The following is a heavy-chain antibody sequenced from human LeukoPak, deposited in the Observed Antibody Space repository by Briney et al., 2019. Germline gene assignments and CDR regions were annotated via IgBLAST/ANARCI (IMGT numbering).Heavy chain of an antibody. Sequence: GESLKISCKGSGYSFTSYWIGWVRQMPGKGLEWMGIIYPGDSDTRYSPSFQGQVTISADKSINTAYLQWSSLKASDTALYYCARSTQWELLRCFDYWGQGTLVTVSS. CDR3: ARSTQWELLRCFDY. D-gene: IGHD1-26*01. CDR2: IYPGDSDT. J-gene: IGHJ4*02. CDR1: GYSFTSYW. V-gene: IGHV5-51*01.